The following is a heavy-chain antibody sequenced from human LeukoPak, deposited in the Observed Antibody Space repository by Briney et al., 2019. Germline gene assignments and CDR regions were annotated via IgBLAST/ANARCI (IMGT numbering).Heavy chain of an antibody. D-gene: IGHD1-26*01. Sequence: SETLSLTCTVSGGPISSGGYYWSWIRQHPGKGLEWIGYIYYSGSTYYNPSLKSRVTISVDTSKNQFSLKLSSVTAADTAVYYCARGPRGYFDYWGQGTLVTVSS. CDR1: GGPISSGGYY. J-gene: IGHJ4*02. CDR3: ARGPRGYFDY. V-gene: IGHV4-31*03. CDR2: IYYSGST.